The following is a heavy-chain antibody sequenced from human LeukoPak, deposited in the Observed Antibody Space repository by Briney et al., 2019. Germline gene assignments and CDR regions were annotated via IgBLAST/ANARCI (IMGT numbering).Heavy chain of an antibody. CDR1: GFTFSSYG. CDR3: ARAPGYTPAYGMDV. J-gene: IGHJ6*04. D-gene: IGHD6-13*01. CDR2: IWYDGSNK. V-gene: IGHV3-33*01. Sequence: GGSLRLSCAASGFTFSSYGMHWVRQAPGKGLEWVAVIWYDGSNKYYADSVKGRFTISRDNSKNTLYLQMNSLRAGDTAVYYCARAPGYTPAYGMDVWGKGTTVTVSS.